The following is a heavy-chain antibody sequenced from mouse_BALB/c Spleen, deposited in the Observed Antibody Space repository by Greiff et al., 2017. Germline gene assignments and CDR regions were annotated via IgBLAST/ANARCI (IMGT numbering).Heavy chain of an antibody. CDR2: ISSGGST. D-gene: IGHD2-4*01. J-gene: IGHJ3*01. CDR1: GFTFSSYA. Sequence: EVQLVESGGGLVKPGGSLKLSCAASGFTFSSYAMSWVRQTPEKRLEWVASISSGGSTYYPDSVKCRFTISRDNARNILYLQMSSLRSEDTAMYYCARGHYDYDAWFAYWGQGTLVTVSA. V-gene: IGHV5-6-5*01. CDR3: ARGHYDYDAWFAY.